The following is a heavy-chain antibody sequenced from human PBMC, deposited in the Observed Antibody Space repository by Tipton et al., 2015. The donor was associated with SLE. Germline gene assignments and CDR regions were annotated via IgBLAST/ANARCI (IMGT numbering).Heavy chain of an antibody. CDR1: GGSIRSHY. CDR3: AIDPAGGSPGD. Sequence: TLSLTCTVSGGSIRSHYWRWIQQPPGKGLEWIGYIYYSGSTNYNPSLKSRVTISVDTSKNQFSLKLSSVTAADTAVYYCAIDPAGGSPGDWGQGTLVTVSS. CDR2: IYYSGST. J-gene: IGHJ4*02. V-gene: IGHV4-59*11. D-gene: IGHD3-10*01.